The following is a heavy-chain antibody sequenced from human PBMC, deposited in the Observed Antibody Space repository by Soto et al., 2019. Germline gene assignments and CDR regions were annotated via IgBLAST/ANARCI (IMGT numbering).Heavy chain of an antibody. CDR1: GFTFSSYW. CDR3: ARDVYDFWTIHDAFDI. J-gene: IGHJ3*02. Sequence: GGSLRLSCAASGFTFSSYWMHWVRQAPGKGLVWVSRTNSDGSSTSYADSVKGRFTISRDNAKNTLYLQMNSLRAEDTAVYYCARDVYDFWTIHDAFDIWGQGTMVTVSS. V-gene: IGHV3-74*01. CDR2: TNSDGSST. D-gene: IGHD3-3*01.